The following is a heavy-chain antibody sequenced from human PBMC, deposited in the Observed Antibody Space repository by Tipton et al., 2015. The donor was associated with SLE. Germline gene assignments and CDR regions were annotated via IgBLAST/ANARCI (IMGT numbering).Heavy chain of an antibody. V-gene: IGHV3-30*02. Sequence: SLRLSCAASGFTFSSYSMNWVRQAPGKGLEWVAFIRYDGSNKYYADSVKGRFTISRDNSKNTLYLQMNSLRAEDTAVYYCAKRPSRYCSSTSCYEYYFDYWGQGTLVTVSS. J-gene: IGHJ4*02. CDR2: IRYDGSNK. CDR1: GFTFSSYS. CDR3: AKRPSRYCSSTSCYEYYFDY. D-gene: IGHD2-2*01.